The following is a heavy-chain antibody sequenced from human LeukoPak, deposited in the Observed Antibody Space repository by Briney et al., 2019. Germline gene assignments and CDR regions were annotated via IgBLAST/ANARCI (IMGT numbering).Heavy chain of an antibody. Sequence: GGSLRLSCAASGFTFSSYGMHWVRQAPGKGLEWVAVISYDGSNENYADSVKGRFTISRDNTKNTLYVQMNSLRAEDTAVYYCARGRDSSGYYSYYYYYYMDVWGKGTTVTVSS. CDR1: GFTFSSYG. CDR2: ISYDGSNE. V-gene: IGHV3-30*03. J-gene: IGHJ6*03. CDR3: ARGRDSSGYYSYYYYYYMDV. D-gene: IGHD3-22*01.